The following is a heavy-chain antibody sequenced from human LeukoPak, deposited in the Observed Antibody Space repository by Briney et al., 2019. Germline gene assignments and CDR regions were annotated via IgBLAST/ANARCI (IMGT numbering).Heavy chain of an antibody. CDR3: ARAFYGSGSGQTYYYYYMDV. Sequence: GGSLRLSCAASGFTFSGSAMHWVRQASGKGLEWVGRIRSKANSYATAYAASVKGRFTISRDDSKNTAYLQMNSLKTEDTAVYYCARAFYGSGSGQTYYYYYMDVWGKGTTVTVSS. CDR1: GFTFSGSA. D-gene: IGHD3-10*01. V-gene: IGHV3-73*01. CDR2: IRSKANSYAT. J-gene: IGHJ6*03.